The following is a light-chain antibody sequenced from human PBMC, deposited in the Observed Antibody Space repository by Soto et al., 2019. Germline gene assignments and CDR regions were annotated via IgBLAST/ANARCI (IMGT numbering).Light chain of an antibody. Sequence: DIQMTQSASSLSASVGDRVTITCRASQSISSNLNWHQQKPGKAPKVLIYAASSLQSGVPSRFSGSGSGTYFTLTISSLQTADFATYYCQQSYSIPYTFGQGTKLEIK. CDR3: QQSYSIPYT. V-gene: IGKV1-39*01. CDR2: AAS. CDR1: QSISSN. J-gene: IGKJ2*01.